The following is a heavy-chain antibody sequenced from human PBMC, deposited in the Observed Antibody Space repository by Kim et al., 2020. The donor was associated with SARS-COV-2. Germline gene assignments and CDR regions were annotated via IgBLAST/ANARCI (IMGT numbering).Heavy chain of an antibody. J-gene: IGHJ5*02. CDR2: TL. Sequence: TLYYAYSVKGRFTISRDNAKNSLYRKMNSLRAEDTAVYYCARDQGGSSNPWGQGTLVTVSS. V-gene: IGHV3-48*01. D-gene: IGHD2-15*01. CDR3: ARDQGGSSNP.